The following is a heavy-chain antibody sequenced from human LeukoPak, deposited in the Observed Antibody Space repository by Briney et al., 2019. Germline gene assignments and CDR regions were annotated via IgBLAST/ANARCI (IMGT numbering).Heavy chain of an antibody. J-gene: IGHJ4*02. CDR3: ARGTVYYGSGSRPLGY. D-gene: IGHD3-10*01. Sequence: ASVKVSCKLSGDTLTELSMHWVRQATGQGLEWMGWMNPNSGNTGYAQKFQGRVTMTRNTSISTAYMELSSLRSEDTAVYYCARGTVYYGSGSRPLGYWGQGTLVTVSS. CDR1: GDTLTELS. CDR2: MNPNSGNT. V-gene: IGHV1-8*01.